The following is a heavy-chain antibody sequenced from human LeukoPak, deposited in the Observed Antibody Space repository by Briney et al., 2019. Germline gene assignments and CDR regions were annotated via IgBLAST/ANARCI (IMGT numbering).Heavy chain of an antibody. D-gene: IGHD4-17*01. CDR1: GYTLTELS. CDR2: FDPEEGET. CDR3: ATDGSGDHKYDYGMDV. V-gene: IGHV1-24*01. J-gene: IGHJ6*02. Sequence: ASVKVSCKVSGYTLTELSMHWVRQVPGKGLEWMGGFDPEEGETIYAQKFQGRVIMTGDTSTDTAYMELNSLRSEDTAVYYCATDGSGDHKYDYGMDVWGQGTTVTVSS.